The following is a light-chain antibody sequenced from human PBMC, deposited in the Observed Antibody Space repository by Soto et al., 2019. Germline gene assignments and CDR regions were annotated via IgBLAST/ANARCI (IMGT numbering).Light chain of an antibody. CDR1: QTISSW. CDR3: QHYNSHSEA. Sequence: DIQMTQSPSTLSGSVGDRVTITCRASQTISSWLAWYQQKPGKAPKLLIYKASTLKSGVPSRFSGSGSGTEFTLTISSLQPDDFAPYYCQHYNSHSEAFGQGPKVELK. J-gene: IGKJ1*01. CDR2: KAS. V-gene: IGKV1-5*03.